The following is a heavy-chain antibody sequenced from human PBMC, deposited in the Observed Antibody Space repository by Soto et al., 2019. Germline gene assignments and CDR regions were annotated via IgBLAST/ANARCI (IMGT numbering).Heavy chain of an antibody. Sequence: QVQLVESGGGVVQPGRSLRLSCAASGFTFSSYAMHWVRQAPGKGLEWVAVISYDGSNKYYADSVKGRFTISRDNYKNTLYLQMNSLRAEDTAVYYCARDFVIVGATRGSDWGQGTLVTVSS. J-gene: IGHJ4*02. CDR3: ARDFVIVGATRGSD. CDR2: ISYDGSNK. D-gene: IGHD1-26*01. CDR1: GFTFSSYA. V-gene: IGHV3-30-3*01.